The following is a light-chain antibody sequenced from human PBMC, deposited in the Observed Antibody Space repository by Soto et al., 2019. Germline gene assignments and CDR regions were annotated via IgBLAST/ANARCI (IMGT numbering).Light chain of an antibody. CDR3: SSYTSSRTLV. CDR1: SSDVGGYNY. J-gene: IGLJ1*01. V-gene: IGLV2-14*01. Sequence: QSALTQPASVSGSPGQSITISCTGTSSDVGGYNYVAGYQQHTGKAHQLMIYEVINRPSGVSNRFSGSTSGNTASLTISGLQAEDEAYYYRSSYTSSRTLVFGTGTKLTVL. CDR2: EVI.